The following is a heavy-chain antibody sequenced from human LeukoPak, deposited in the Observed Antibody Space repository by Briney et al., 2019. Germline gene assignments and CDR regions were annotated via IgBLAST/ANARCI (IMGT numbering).Heavy chain of an antibody. CDR3: AKDREAWSSYYFDY. V-gene: IGHV3-30*18. CDR2: ISYDGSNK. D-gene: IGHD3-10*01. Sequence: PGGSLRLSCAASGFTFSSYGMHWVRQAPGKGLEWVAVISYDGSNKYYADSVKGRITISRDNSKNTLYLQMNSLRAEDTAVYYCAKDREAWSSYYFDYWGQGTLVTVSS. J-gene: IGHJ4*02. CDR1: GFTFSSYG.